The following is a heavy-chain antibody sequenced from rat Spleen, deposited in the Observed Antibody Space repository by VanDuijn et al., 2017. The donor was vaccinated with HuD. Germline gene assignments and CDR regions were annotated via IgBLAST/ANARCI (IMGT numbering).Heavy chain of an antibody. CDR3: TSEPGYNSYFAY. Sequence: EVQLVESGGGLVQPGGSLKLSCVASGFTFNNYWMTWIRQAPGKELEWVASITNASGRTYYPDSVKGRFTISRDTAQNTIYLQMNSLRSEDTATYYCTSEPGYNSYFAYWGQGVMVTVSS. CDR2: ITNASGRT. V-gene: IGHV5-31*01. J-gene: IGHJ2*01. CDR1: GFTFNNYW. D-gene: IGHD1-4*01.